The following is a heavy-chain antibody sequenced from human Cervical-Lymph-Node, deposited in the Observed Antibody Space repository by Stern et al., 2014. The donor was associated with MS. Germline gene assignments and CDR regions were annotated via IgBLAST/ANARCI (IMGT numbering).Heavy chain of an antibody. CDR3: ARHKNWNYGNYFDS. D-gene: IGHD1-7*01. Sequence: APGKGLEWVSGIHVSAGQTYYADSVRGRFSISRDNSKNTVFLQVNSLRAEDTAVYYCARHKNWNYGNYFDSWGQGTLVAVSS. V-gene: IGHV3-23*01. CDR2: IHVSAGQT. J-gene: IGHJ4*02.